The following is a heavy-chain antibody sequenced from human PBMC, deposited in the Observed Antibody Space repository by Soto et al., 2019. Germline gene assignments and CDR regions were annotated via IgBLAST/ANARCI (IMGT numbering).Heavy chain of an antibody. V-gene: IGHV3-30-3*01. CDR2: ISYDGSNK. CDR1: GFTFSSYA. J-gene: IGHJ6*02. Sequence: VQLVESGGGVVQPGRSLRLSCAASGFTFSSYAMHWVRQAPGKGLEWVAVISYDGSNKYYADSVKGRFTISRDNSKNTLYLQMNSLRAEDTAVYYCARDRRYYGMDVWGQGTTVTVSS. CDR3: ARDRRYYGMDV.